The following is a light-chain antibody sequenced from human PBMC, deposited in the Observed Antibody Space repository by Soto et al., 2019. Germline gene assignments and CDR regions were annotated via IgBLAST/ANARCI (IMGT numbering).Light chain of an antibody. Sequence: EILMTQSPGTRSVSPGERVTLSCRANRSIISNLAWYQQKPGQAPRLLIFFASTRATGVPDRFSGSGSGTDFTLTISSLQSADFGVYYCQQYYTWPRGTFGQGTKVDI. CDR3: QQYYTWPRGT. CDR2: FAS. V-gene: IGKV3-15*01. J-gene: IGKJ1*01. CDR1: RSIISN.